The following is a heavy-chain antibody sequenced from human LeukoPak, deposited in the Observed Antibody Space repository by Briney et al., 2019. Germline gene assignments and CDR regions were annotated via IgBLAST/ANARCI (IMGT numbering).Heavy chain of an antibody. J-gene: IGHJ6*02. V-gene: IGHV3-23*01. D-gene: IGHD4-17*01. CDR2: ISDSGGST. Sequence: GGSPRLSCAVSGFTFRSYAMSWVRQAPGKGLEWVSGISDSGGSTYYADSVKGRFTISRDNSKNTLYLQMNSLRAEDTAVYYCAKFAPPHTVTAAMPLPYYYYYYGMDVWGQGTTVTVSS. CDR1: GFTFRSYA. CDR3: AKFAPPHTVTAAMPLPYYYYYYGMDV.